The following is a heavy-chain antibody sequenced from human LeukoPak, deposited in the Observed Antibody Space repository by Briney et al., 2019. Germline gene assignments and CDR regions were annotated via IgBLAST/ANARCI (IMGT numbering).Heavy chain of an antibody. CDR2: IYSGGST. J-gene: IGHJ6*03. CDR1: GFTVSSNY. D-gene: IGHD1-26*01. Sequence: GGSLRLSCAASGFTVSSNYMSWVRQAPGKGLEWVSVIYSGGSTYYADSVKGRFTISRDNSKNTLYLQMNSLRAEDTAVYYCAKGGGSYGSYYYYMDVWGKGTTVTISS. V-gene: IGHV3-53*01. CDR3: AKGGGSYGSYYYYMDV.